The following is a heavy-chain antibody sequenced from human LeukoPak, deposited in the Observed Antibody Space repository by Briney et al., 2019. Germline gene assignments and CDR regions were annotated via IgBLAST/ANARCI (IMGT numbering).Heavy chain of an antibody. CDR1: GFTFSSYA. V-gene: IGHV3-23*01. CDR2: ISGSGGST. Sequence: GGSLRLSCAASGFTFSSYAMSWVRQAPGKGLEWVTAISGSGGSTYYADSMKGRFTISRDNSKNTLYLQMNSLRAEDTAVYYCAKEGDYYDSSGYNDYWGQGTLVTVSS. J-gene: IGHJ4*02. CDR3: AKEGDYYDSSGYNDY. D-gene: IGHD3-22*01.